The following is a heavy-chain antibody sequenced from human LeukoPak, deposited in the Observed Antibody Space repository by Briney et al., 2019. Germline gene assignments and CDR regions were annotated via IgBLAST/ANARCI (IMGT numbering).Heavy chain of an antibody. V-gene: IGHV4-34*01. J-gene: IGHJ5*02. CDR1: GGSLSGYY. CDR3: ARGCIAAAGTRSVDWFDP. Sequence: SEPLSLTCAVYGGSLSGYYWSWIRKPPGKGLEWMGEINHSGSTNYNPSLKSRVTISVDTSKNQFSLKLSSVTAADTAVYYCARGCIAAAGTRSVDWFDPWGQGTLVTVSS. CDR2: INHSGST. D-gene: IGHD6-13*01.